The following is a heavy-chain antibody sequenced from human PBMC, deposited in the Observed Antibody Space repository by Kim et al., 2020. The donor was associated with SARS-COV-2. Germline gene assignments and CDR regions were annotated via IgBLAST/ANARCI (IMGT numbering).Heavy chain of an antibody. CDR2: INHSGST. J-gene: IGHJ5*02. D-gene: IGHD3-10*01. CDR3: ARLGIWFGELSGANWFDP. CDR1: GGSFSGYY. Sequence: SETLSLTCAVYGGSFSGYYWSWIRQPPGKGLEWIGEINHSGSTNYNPSLKSRVTISVDTSKNQFSLKLSSVTAADTAVYYCARLGIWFGELSGANWFDPWGQGTLVTVSS. V-gene: IGHV4-34*01.